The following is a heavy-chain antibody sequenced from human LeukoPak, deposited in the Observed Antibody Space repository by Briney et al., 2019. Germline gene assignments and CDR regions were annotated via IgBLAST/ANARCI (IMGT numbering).Heavy chain of an antibody. CDR3: ARGSGLAWELPRFDY. J-gene: IGHJ4*02. D-gene: IGHD1-7*01. CDR2: TYYRSKWYS. CDR1: GDSVSSNSAA. V-gene: IGHV6-1*01. Sequence: SQTLSLTCAISGDSVSSNSAAWNWIRQSPSRGLEWLGRTYYRSKWYSDFAISMRSRITISPDTSKNQFSLHLTSVTPEDTALDYCARGSGLAWELPRFDYWGQGALVTVSA.